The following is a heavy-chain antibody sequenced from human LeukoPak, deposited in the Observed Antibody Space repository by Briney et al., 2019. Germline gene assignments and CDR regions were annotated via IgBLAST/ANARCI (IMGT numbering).Heavy chain of an antibody. J-gene: IGHJ4*02. V-gene: IGHV3-23*01. Sequence: GGSLRLSCATSGFPFETNAMSWVRQAPGKGLEWVATIGNTETFYADSVTGRFTISRDNYKNTVNLQMNRLRVEDTAVYYCAKDWIQFNRVFDCFDSWGQATLVSVSS. CDR1: GFPFETNA. CDR3: AKDWIQFNRVFDCFDS. D-gene: IGHD5-18*01. CDR2: IGNTET.